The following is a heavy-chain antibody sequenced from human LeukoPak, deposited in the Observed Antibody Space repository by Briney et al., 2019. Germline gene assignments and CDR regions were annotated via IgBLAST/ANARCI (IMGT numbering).Heavy chain of an antibody. CDR3: AGRGHRYSRD. CDR1: GDSVSSGY. D-gene: IGHD2-15*01. J-gene: IGHJ1*01. V-gene: IGHV4-4*09. CDR2: IYDSGIT. Sequence: SETLSLTCSVSGDSVSSGYWSWIRQPPGKGLEWIGYIYDSGITDYNSSLKSRLTISVDTSNNQFSLNLRSVTAADTAVYYCAGRGHRYSRDWGQGILVTVSS.